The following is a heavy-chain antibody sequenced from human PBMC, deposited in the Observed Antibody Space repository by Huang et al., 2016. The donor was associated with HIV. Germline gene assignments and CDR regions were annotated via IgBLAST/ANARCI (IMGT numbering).Heavy chain of an antibody. CDR1: GGSFSGYY. Sequence: QVQLHLWGAGLLKPSETLSLTGAVYGGSFSGYYWSWIRQPPGKGLEWIGEITHSGSTNSNPSLKSRVTISEETSKNQFSLKLSSVTAADTAVYYCARAPHYGSGSYYYWGQGTLVTVSS. V-gene: IGHV4-34*01. J-gene: IGHJ4*02. D-gene: IGHD3-10*01. CDR3: ARAPHYGSGSYYY. CDR2: ITHSGST.